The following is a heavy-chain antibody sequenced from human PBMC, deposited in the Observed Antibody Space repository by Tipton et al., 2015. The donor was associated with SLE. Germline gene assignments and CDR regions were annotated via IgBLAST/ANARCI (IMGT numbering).Heavy chain of an antibody. J-gene: IGHJ4*02. CDR3: ARRRGSSSWYYFDY. CDR2: IYYGGST. Sequence: TLSLTCTVSGGSISSYYWSWIRQPPGKGLEWIGYIYYGGSTYYNPSLKSQVTISVDTSKNQFSLKLSSVTAADTAVYYCARRRGSSSWYYFDYWGQGTLVTVSS. D-gene: IGHD6-13*01. V-gene: IGHV4-59*12. CDR1: GGSISSYY.